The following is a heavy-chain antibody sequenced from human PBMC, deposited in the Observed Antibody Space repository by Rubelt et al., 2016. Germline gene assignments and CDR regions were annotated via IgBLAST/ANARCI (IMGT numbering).Heavy chain of an antibody. Sequence: EVQLVESGGGVVQPGGSLRLSCAASGFTFDDYAMHWVRQAPGKGLEWVSVIYSGGSTYYADSVNGRFTISRDNSKNTLYLQMNSLRAEDTAVYYCARGATDYSPLDYWGQGTLVTVSS. CDR3: ARGATDYSPLDY. CDR2: IYSGGST. D-gene: IGHD4/OR15-4a*01. J-gene: IGHJ4*02. V-gene: IGHV3-66*01. CDR1: GFTFDDYA.